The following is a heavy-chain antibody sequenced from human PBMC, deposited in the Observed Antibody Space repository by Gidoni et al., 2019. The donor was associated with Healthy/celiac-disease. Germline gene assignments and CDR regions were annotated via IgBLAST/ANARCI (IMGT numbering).Heavy chain of an antibody. J-gene: IGHJ6*03. Sequence: QLQLQESGQGLVKPSETLSLTCTVSGGSISSSSYYWGWIRQPPGKGLEWIGSIYYSGRTYYNPSLKSRVTISVDTSKNQFSLKLSSVTAADTAVYYCSNIVVVVAAIDVWGKGTTVTVSS. D-gene: IGHD2-15*01. CDR2: IYYSGRT. CDR3: SNIVVVVAAIDV. V-gene: IGHV4-39*01. CDR1: GGSISSSSYY.